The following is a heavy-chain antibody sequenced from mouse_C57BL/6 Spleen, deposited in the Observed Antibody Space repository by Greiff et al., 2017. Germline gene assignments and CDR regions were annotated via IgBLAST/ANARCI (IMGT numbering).Heavy chain of an antibody. D-gene: IGHD3-3*01. V-gene: IGHV5-17*01. Sequence: EVKLMESGGGLVKPGGSLKLSCAASGFTFSDYGMHWVRQAPEKGLEWVAYISSGSSTIYYADTVKGRCTISRDNAKNTMFLQMTSLRSEDTAMYYCARPAVAWFAYWGQGTLVTVSA. CDR3: ARPAVAWFAY. CDR1: GFTFSDYG. J-gene: IGHJ3*01. CDR2: ISSGSSTI.